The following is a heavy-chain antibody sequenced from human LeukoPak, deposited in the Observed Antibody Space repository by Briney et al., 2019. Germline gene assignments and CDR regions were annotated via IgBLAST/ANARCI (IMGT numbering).Heavy chain of an antibody. D-gene: IGHD5-18*01. CDR2: IYSGGST. V-gene: IGHV3-66*01. CDR1: GFTVSSNY. Sequence: GGSLRLSCAASGFTVSSNYMSWVRQAPGKGLEWVSVIYSGGSTYYADSVKGRFTIPRDNSKNTLYLQMNSLRAEDTAVYYCARLQLWSQADYWGQGTLVTVSS. CDR3: ARLQLWSQADY. J-gene: IGHJ4*02.